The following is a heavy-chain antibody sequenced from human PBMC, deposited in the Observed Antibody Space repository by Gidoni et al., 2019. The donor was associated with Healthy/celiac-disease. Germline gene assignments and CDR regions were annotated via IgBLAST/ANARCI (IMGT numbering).Heavy chain of an antibody. CDR3: ARVRPGLSGYYYYGMDV. CDR2: ISSSSSYI. V-gene: IGHV3-21*01. J-gene: IGHJ6*02. CDR1: GFPLSGHS. Sequence: EVQLVESGGGLVKPGGCLTLSCAASGFPLSGHSMNWVRQAPGKGLEWVSSISSSSSYIYYADSVKGRFTISRDNAKNSLYLQMNSLRAEDTAVYYCARVRPGLSGYYYYGMDVWGQGTTVTVSS. D-gene: IGHD6-25*01.